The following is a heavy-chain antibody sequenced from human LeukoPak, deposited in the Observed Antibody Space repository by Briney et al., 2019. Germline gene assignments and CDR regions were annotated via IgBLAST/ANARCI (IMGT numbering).Heavy chain of an antibody. D-gene: IGHD6-19*01. CDR2: ISGSGGST. V-gene: IGHV3-23*01. Sequence: GGSLRLSRAASGFTFSSYAMSWVRQAPGKGLEWVSAISGSGGSTYYADSVKGRFTISRDNSKNTLYLQMSSLRAEDTAVYYCAKAPIAVAGYFDYWGQGTLVTVSS. CDR3: AKAPIAVAGYFDY. J-gene: IGHJ4*02. CDR1: GFTFSSYA.